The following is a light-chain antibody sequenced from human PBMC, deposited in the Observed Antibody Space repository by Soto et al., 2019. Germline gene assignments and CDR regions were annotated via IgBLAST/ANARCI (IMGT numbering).Light chain of an antibody. J-gene: IGLJ1*01. CDR3: LSHSGSSNV. CDR1: SSDVGASDY. CDR2: EVN. V-gene: IGLV2-8*01. Sequence: QSVLTQPPSASGSPGQSVAISCTGTSSDVGASDYVSWYQQHSGKAPKLLLYEVNKRPSGVPDRFSRSKSGNTASLTVSALQADDEADYYCLSHSGSSNVLGTGTKLTVL.